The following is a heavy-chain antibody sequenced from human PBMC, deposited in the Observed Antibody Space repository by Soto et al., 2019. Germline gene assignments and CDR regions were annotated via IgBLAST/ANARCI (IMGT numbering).Heavy chain of an antibody. CDR3: AQLQQLVPYHDNWFDP. CDR2: IYPGDSDT. Sequence: GESLKISCKGSGYSFTSYWIGWVRQMPGKGLEWMGIIYPGDSDTRYSPSFQGQVTISADKSISTAYLQWSSLKASDTAMYYCAQLQQLVPYHDNWFDPWGQGTLVTVSS. CDR1: GYSFTSYW. J-gene: IGHJ5*02. D-gene: IGHD6-13*01. V-gene: IGHV5-51*01.